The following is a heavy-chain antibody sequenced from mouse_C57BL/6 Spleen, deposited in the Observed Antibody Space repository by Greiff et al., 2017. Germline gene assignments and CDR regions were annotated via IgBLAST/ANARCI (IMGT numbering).Heavy chain of an antibody. CDR1: GYAFTNYL. D-gene: IGHD1-1*01. V-gene: IGHV1-54*01. J-gene: IGHJ2*01. CDR3: ARPGYYGSSPYYFDY. Sequence: VQLQQSGAELVRPGTSVKVSCKASGYAFTNYLIEWVKQRPGQGLEWIGVINPGSGGTNYNEKFKGKATLTADTSSSTAYMQLSSLTSEDSAVYFGARPGYYGSSPYYFDYWGQGTTLTVSS. CDR2: INPGSGGT.